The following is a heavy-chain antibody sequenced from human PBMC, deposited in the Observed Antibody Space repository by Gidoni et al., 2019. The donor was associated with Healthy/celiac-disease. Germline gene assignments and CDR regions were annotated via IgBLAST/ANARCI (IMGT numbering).Heavy chain of an antibody. Sequence: EVQLVESGGGLVQPGGSLRLSCAASGFTFSSYCMSWVRQAPGKGLEWVANIKQDGSEKYYVDSVKGRFTISRDNAKNSLYLQMNSLRAEDTAVYYCARANGGYVYYYYYYYGMDVWGQGTTVTVSS. J-gene: IGHJ6*02. CDR1: GFTFSSYC. CDR2: IKQDGSEK. D-gene: IGHD6-25*01. CDR3: ARANGGYVYYYYYYYGMDV. V-gene: IGHV3-7*03.